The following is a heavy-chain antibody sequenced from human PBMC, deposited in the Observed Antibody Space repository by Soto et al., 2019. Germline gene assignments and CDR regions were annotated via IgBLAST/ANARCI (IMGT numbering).Heavy chain of an antibody. Sequence: PSQTLSDTCTVSAGAISGYYCNWIRHPPGKGLEWIGYIYYSGSTNYNPSLKSRVTISVDTSKNQSSLKLSSVTAADTAVYYCASSNIAAAGFYYYGMDVWGRGTTVT. CDR1: AGAISGYY. V-gene: IGHV4-59*01. CDR3: ASSNIAAAGFYYYGMDV. CDR2: IYYSGST. J-gene: IGHJ6*02. D-gene: IGHD6-13*01.